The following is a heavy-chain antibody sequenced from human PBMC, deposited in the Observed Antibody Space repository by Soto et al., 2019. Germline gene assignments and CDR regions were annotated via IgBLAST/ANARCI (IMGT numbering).Heavy chain of an antibody. Sequence: SETLSLTCTVSGGSISSYYWSWIRQPPGKGLEWIGYIYYSGSTNYNPSLKSRVTISVDTSKNQFSLKLSSVTAADTAVYYCARAPSAGYDFWSGPAGYYYYGVDVWGQGTTVTVSS. V-gene: IGHV4-59*01. CDR1: GGSISSYY. D-gene: IGHD3-3*01. CDR3: ARAPSAGYDFWSGPAGYYYYGVDV. CDR2: IYYSGST. J-gene: IGHJ6*02.